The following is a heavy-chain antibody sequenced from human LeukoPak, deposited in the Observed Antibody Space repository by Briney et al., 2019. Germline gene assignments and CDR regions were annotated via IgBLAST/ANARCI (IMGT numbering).Heavy chain of an antibody. CDR1: GFTFSSYA. CDR2: ISSNGGST. Sequence: PGGSLRLSCSASGFTFSSYAMHWVRQAPGKGLGHVSAISSNGGSTYYADSVKGRFTISRDNSKNTLYLQMSSLRAEDTAVYYCVKQYSGYDYWGQGTLVTVSS. CDR3: VKQYSGYDY. V-gene: IGHV3-64D*06. J-gene: IGHJ4*02. D-gene: IGHD5-12*01.